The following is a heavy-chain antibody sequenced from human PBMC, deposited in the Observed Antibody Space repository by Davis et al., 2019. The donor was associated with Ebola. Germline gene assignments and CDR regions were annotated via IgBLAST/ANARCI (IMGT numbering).Heavy chain of an antibody. J-gene: IGHJ6*04. CDR1: GFPITNYW. D-gene: IGHD6-13*01. CDR2: IKSDGST. V-gene: IGHV3-74*01. CDR3: ARDGIATFGKVKYYYGMDV. Sequence: HTGGSLRLSCAVSGFPITNYWTHWVRQAPGAGLVWVSRIKSDGSTIYADSVKGRFTISRDNAKNTLYLQMNSLRVEDTAVYYCARDGIATFGKVKYYYGMDVWGKGTTVTVSS.